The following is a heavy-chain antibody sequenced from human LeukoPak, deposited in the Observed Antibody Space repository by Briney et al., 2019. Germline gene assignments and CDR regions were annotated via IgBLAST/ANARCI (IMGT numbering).Heavy chain of an antibody. D-gene: IGHD4-17*01. Sequence: GGSLRLSCAASGFTFDDYGMSWVRQAPGKGLEWVSGINWNGGSTGYADSVKGRFTISRDNAKNSLYLQMNSLRAEDTALYYCARAIPMTTVTTGYYFDYWGQGTLVTVSS. CDR1: GFTFDDYG. V-gene: IGHV3-20*04. J-gene: IGHJ4*02. CDR2: INWNGGST. CDR3: ARAIPMTTVTTGYYFDY.